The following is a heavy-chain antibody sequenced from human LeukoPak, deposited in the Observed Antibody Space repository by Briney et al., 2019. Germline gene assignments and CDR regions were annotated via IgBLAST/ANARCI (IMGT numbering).Heavy chain of an antibody. J-gene: IGHJ4*02. CDR2: INHSGST. V-gene: IGHV4-34*01. CDR3: ARGGGPSFDY. Sequence: SETRSLTCAVYGGSFSGYYWSWIRQPPGKGLEWIGEINHSGSTNYNPSLKSRVTISVDTSKNQFSLKLSSVTAADTAVYYCARGGGPSFDYWGQGTLVTVSS. CDR1: GGSFSGYY. D-gene: IGHD2-15*01.